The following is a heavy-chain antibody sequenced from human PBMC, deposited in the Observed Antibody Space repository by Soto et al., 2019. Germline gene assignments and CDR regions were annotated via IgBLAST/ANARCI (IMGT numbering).Heavy chain of an antibody. J-gene: IGHJ4*02. D-gene: IGHD3-10*01. CDR1: GASISSDSW. CDR2: IHHSGDD. CDR3: AELKFGKFGTY. V-gene: IGHV4-4*02. Sequence: SETLSLTCAVSGASISSDSWWSWVRQPPGKGLEWIAEIHHSGDDNYTPSLQSRAIISLDKSRNQFPLKLMPVTAADTAVYYCAELKFGKFGTYWGQGIPVTVSS.